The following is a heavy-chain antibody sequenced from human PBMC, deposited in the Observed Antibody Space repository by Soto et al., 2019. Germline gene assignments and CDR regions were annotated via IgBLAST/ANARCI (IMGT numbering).Heavy chain of an antibody. J-gene: IGHJ6*01. CDR3: VRFNQLYGGNYRYYYHGMEA. CDR1: VYDFSIDSAA. D-gene: IGHD2-21*02. V-gene: IGHV6-1*01. CDR2: TYYSSKWYN. Sequence: PALSXTFSMSVYDFSIDSAALNCIRQSPSRGLELLGRTYYSSKWYNDYAVSVKSRTTIKPDTSKNQFSLQMNSVNTEEKAVYYCVRFNQLYGGNYRYYYHGMEAWGQGTTVNVYS.